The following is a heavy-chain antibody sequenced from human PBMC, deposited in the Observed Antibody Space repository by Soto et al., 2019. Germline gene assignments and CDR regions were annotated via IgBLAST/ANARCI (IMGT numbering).Heavy chain of an antibody. CDR1: GFTFSSYA. Sequence: QVQLVESGGGVVQPGRSLGLSCAASGFTFSSYAMHWVRQAPGKGLEWVAVISYDGSNKYYADSVKGRFTISRDNSKNTLYLQMNSLRAEDTAVYYCARDRTEDIVLVPAAMPGSGPWGQGTLVTVSS. CDR3: ARDRTEDIVLVPAAMPGSGP. D-gene: IGHD2-2*01. V-gene: IGHV3-30-3*01. CDR2: ISYDGSNK. J-gene: IGHJ5*02.